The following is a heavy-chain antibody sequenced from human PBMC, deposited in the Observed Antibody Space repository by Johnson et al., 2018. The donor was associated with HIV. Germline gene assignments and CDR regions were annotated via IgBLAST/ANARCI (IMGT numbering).Heavy chain of an antibody. V-gene: IGHV3-30-3*01. CDR2: ISYDGTNK. Sequence: QVLLVESGGGVVQPGGSLRLSCAASGFTFSSYAMHWVRQAPGKGLEWVAVISYDGTNKYYADSVKGRFTISRDNSKNTLYLQMNSLRAEDTAVYYCARPGGYYSAFDIWGQGTMVTVSS. CDR3: ARPGGYYSAFDI. J-gene: IGHJ3*02. D-gene: IGHD3-22*01. CDR1: GFTFSSYA.